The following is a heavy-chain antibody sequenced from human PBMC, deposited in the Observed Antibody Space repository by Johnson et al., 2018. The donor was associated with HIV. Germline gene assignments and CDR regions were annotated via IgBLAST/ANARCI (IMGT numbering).Heavy chain of an antibody. J-gene: IGHJ3*02. CDR3: AKGGSAVAVAFDI. V-gene: IGHV3-66*03. D-gene: IGHD6-19*01. CDR2: IYSGDST. CDR1: GFTVSSNY. Sequence: VQLVESGGGLIQPGGSLRLSCAASGFTVSSNYMSWLRQAPGKALEWVSVIYSGDSTYYADSVKGRFSISRDNSKNTLFLQMNSLRAEDTAVYYCAKGGSAVAVAFDIWGQGTMVTVSS.